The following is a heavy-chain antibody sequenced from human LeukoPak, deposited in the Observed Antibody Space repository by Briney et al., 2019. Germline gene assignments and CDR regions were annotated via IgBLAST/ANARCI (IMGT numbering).Heavy chain of an antibody. Sequence: ASVKVSCTASGYTFTGYYMHRVRQAPGQGLEWMGRINPNSGGTNYAQKFQGRVTMTRDTSISTAYMELSRLRSDDTAVYYCARGIAAAGTDYWGQGTLVTVSS. CDR3: ARGIAAAGTDY. D-gene: IGHD6-13*01. CDR1: GYTFTGYY. V-gene: IGHV1-2*06. CDR2: INPNSGGT. J-gene: IGHJ4*02.